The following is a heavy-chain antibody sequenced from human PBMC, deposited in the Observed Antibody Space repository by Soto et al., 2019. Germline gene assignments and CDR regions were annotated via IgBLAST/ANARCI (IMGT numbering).Heavy chain of an antibody. V-gene: IGHV1-18*01. J-gene: IGHJ4*02. Sequence: QVQLVQSGTEEKRPGASVKVSCKASGYLFTTYGIRWVRQAPGQGLEWMGWISTYNGDTDYAQKVQDRVIMTTDTYTNTAYLELGSLRSDDTAVSFCARDILSSSGWRIDFWGQGTLVTVSS. CDR1: GYLFTTYG. D-gene: IGHD6-19*01. CDR3: ARDILSSSGWRIDF. CDR2: ISTYNGDT.